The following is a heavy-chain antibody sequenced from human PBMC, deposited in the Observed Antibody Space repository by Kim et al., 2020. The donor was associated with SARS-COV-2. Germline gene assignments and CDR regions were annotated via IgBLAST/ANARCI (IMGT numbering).Heavy chain of an antibody. V-gene: IGHV5-51*01. J-gene: IGHJ4*02. D-gene: IGHD3-22*01. CDR2: DT. CDR3: ASLIERDFDF. Sequence: DTGYSPSFQGQVTISADKAISTAYLQWSSLKASDTAMYYCASLIERDFDFWGQGTLVTVSS.